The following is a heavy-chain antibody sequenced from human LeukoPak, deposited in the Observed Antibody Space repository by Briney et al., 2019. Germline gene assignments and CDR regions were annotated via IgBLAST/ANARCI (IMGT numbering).Heavy chain of an antibody. J-gene: IGHJ6*02. CDR2: ISGSGDST. CDR1: GFTFSSYA. D-gene: IGHD6-13*01. V-gene: IGHV3-23*01. Sequence: GGSLRLSCAASGFTFSSYAMSWVRLAPGKGLEWVSAISGSGDSTYYADSVKGRFTISRDNSKNTLYLQMNSLRAEDTALYYCAKDGAAGTYYYYGMDVWGQGTTVTVSS. CDR3: AKDGAAGTYYYYGMDV.